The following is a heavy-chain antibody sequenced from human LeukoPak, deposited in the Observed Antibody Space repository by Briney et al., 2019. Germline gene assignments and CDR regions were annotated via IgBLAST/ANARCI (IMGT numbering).Heavy chain of an antibody. CDR2: INHSGST. J-gene: IGHJ4*02. V-gene: IGHV4-34*01. Sequence: SETLSLTCAVYGGSFIGYYWSWIRQPPGKGLEWIGEINHSGSTNYNPSLKSRVTISVDTSKNQFSLKLSSVTAADTAVYYCARASKGQWLVRGGTINRKYYFDYWGQGTLVTVSS. CDR3: ARASKGQWLVRGGTINRKYYFDY. CDR1: GGSFIGYY. D-gene: IGHD6-19*01.